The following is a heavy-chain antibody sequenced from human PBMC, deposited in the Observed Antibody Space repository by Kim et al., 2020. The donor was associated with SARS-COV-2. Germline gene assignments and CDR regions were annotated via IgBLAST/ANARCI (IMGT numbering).Heavy chain of an antibody. Sequence: EKYYVDSGKDRFTISRDNDKNSLYLQMNSLTAEDTAVYYCARGGLERFDYWGQGTLVTVSS. V-gene: IGHV3-7*01. CDR3: ARGGLERFDY. CDR2: EK. D-gene: IGHD1-1*01. J-gene: IGHJ4*02.